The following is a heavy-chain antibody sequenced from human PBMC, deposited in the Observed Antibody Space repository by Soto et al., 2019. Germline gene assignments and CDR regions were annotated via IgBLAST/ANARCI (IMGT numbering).Heavy chain of an antibody. J-gene: IGHJ6*02. V-gene: IGHV4-59*12. CDR3: AGSGYYHNSGMDV. CDR1: GGSISSYY. CDR2: MHHSGST. D-gene: IGHD3-22*01. Sequence: TLSLTCTVSGGSISSYYWSWVRQPPGKGLEWIGEMHHSGSTHYNPSLKSRATISADRSKNQFSLKLSSVTAADTAVYYCAGSGYYHNSGMDVWGQGTTVTVSS.